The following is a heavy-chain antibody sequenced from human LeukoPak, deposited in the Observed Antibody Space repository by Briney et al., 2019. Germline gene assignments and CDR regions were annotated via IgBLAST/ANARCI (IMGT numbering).Heavy chain of an antibody. D-gene: IGHD5-24*01. V-gene: IGHV3-48*03. Sequence: GGSLRLSCAASGFTFSSYEMNWVRQAPGKGLEWVSYISSSGSTIYYADSVKDRFTISRDNAKNSLYLQMNSLRAEDTAVYYCASVVEMATISAWGQGTLVTVSS. CDR3: ASVVEMATISA. CDR1: GFTFSSYE. CDR2: ISSSGSTI. J-gene: IGHJ5*02.